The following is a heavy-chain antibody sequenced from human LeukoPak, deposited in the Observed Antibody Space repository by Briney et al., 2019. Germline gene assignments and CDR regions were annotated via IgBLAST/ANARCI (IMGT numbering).Heavy chain of an antibody. CDR3: AKDGSYYFDY. J-gene: IGHJ4*02. CDR1: GFTFSDYS. V-gene: IGHV3-48*01. Sequence: GGSLRLSCAASGFTFSDYSMNWVRQAPGKGLEWVSYISGSGRTIYYADSVKGRFTISRDNAKNSLYLQMNSLRADDTAVYYCAKDGSYYFDYWGQGTLVTVSS. CDR2: ISGSGRTI.